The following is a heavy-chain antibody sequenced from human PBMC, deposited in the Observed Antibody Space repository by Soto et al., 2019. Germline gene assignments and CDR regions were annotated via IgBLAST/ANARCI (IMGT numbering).Heavy chain of an antibody. CDR2: VSGSGSGT. D-gene: IGHD2-8*01. CDR3: ARAFCTNGVCYYFFDY. Sequence: GSLRLSCVASGFTFTTYTMNWVRQAPGKGLEWVSTVSGSGSGTHYADAVKGRFTISRDNSKSTLYLQMSSLRAEDTAVYYCARAFCTNGVCYYFFDYWGHGTLVTVSS. V-gene: IGHV3-23*01. J-gene: IGHJ4*01. CDR1: GFTFTTYT.